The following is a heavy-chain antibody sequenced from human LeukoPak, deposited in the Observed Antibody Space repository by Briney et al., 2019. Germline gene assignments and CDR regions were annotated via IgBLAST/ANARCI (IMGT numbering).Heavy chain of an antibody. CDR2: IYHSGST. D-gene: IGHD3-3*01. CDR1: GGSFSGYY. J-gene: IGHJ4*02. V-gene: IGHV4-34*01. Sequence: SETLSLTCSVYGGSFSGYYWSWIRQPPGKGLEWIGYIYHSGSTYYNPSLKSRVTISVDRSKNQFSLKLSSVTAADTAVYYCARGPADFWSGYYIYFDYWGQGTLVTVSS. CDR3: ARGPADFWSGYYIYFDY.